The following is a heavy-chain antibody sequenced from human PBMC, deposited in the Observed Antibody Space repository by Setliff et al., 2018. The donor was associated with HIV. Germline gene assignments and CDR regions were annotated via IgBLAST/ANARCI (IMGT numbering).Heavy chain of an antibody. V-gene: IGHV3-9*01. Sequence: GGSLRLSCAASGFIFEDFGMNWVRQVPGKGLEWVAGISWNRAYIAYGDSVRGRFTLSRDTSKNTLFLQMNSLRPEDTAVYYCARVRLYNTALDYWGQGTLVTVSS. J-gene: IGHJ4*02. CDR2: ISWNRAYI. CDR1: GFIFEDFG. D-gene: IGHD3-3*01. CDR3: ARVRLYNTALDY.